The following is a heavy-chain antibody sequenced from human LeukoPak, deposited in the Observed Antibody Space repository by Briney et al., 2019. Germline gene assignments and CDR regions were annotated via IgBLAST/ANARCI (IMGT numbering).Heavy chain of an antibody. J-gene: IGHJ5*02. D-gene: IGHD3-3*02. CDR3: ARHQISWFDP. CDR2: IYYSGST. Sequence: SESLSLTCTVSGGSISSSSYYWGWLRQPPGKGLEWIGSIYYSGSTYYNPSLKSRVTISVDTSKNQFSLKLSSVTAADTAVYYCARHQISWFDPWGQGTLVTVSS. V-gene: IGHV4-39*01. CDR1: GGSISSSSYY.